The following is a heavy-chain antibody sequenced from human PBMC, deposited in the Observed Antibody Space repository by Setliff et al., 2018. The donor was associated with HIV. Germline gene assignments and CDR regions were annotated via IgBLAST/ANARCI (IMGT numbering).Heavy chain of an antibody. Sequence: SGGSLRLSCAASGFIFSSYAMSWVRQAPGKGLEWVSVISGGGTSAYYADSVKGRFTISRDNSKNTVYLQMNGLRAEDTAVYYCARDGSSWYQITDYWGQGTLVTVSS. CDR2: ISGGGTSA. D-gene: IGHD6-13*01. CDR3: ARDGSSWYQITDY. CDR1: GFIFSSYA. J-gene: IGHJ4*02. V-gene: IGHV3-23*01.